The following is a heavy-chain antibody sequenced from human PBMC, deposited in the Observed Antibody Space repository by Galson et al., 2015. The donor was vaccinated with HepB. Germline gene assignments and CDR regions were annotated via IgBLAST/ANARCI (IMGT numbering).Heavy chain of an antibody. V-gene: IGHV4-34*01. CDR2: INHSGST. J-gene: IGHJ4*02. Sequence: SETLSLTCAVYGGSFSGYYWSWIRQPPGKGLEWIGEINHSGSTNYNPSLKSRVTISVDTSKNQFSLKLSSVTAADTAVYYCARGSSPAQQKVGATRRDADYWGQGTLVTVSS. D-gene: IGHD1-26*01. CDR1: GGSFSGYY. CDR3: ARGSSPAQQKVGATRRDADY.